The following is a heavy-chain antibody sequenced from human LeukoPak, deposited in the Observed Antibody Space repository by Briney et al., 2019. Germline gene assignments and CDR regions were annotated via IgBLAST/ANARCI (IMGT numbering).Heavy chain of an antibody. CDR2: IYVDGRTT. Sequence: GGSLRLSCVASGFTFSNYWMHWVRQPPGKGLVWVSRIYVDGRTTNYADSVKGRFTISGDNAKNTVYLEMNSLSVEDTATYYCIRDFRSADLWGQGTLVTVTS. V-gene: IGHV3-74*01. J-gene: IGHJ5*02. CDR1: GFTFSNYW. CDR3: IRDFRSADL.